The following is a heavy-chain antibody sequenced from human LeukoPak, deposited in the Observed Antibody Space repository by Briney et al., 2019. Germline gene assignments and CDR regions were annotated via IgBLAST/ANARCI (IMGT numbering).Heavy chain of an antibody. J-gene: IGHJ4*02. CDR3: ARGIIVGATYYFDY. CDR2: ISYDGSNK. CDR1: GFTFGSYA. V-gene: IGHV3-30*04. D-gene: IGHD1-26*01. Sequence: PGGSLRLSCAASGFTFGSYAMHWVRQAPGKGLEWVAVISYDGSNKYYADSVKGRFTISRDNSKNTLYLQMNSLRAEDTAVYYCARGIIVGATYYFDYWGQGTLVTISS.